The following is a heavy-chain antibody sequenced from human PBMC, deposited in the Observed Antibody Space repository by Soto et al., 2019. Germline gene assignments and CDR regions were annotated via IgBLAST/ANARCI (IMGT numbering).Heavy chain of an antibody. CDR3: VRDRADFSSTYYHYFSV. J-gene: IGHJ2*01. Sequence: KPSETLSLTCKVSGTSVRHFYWSWTRQSAGKGLEWIGRIYSTGTTNFNPSLKSRLTMSMDMSKNQVSLNLTSVTAADTAVYYCVRDRADFSSTYYHYFSVWGRGTLVTVSS. CDR2: IYSTGTT. CDR1: GTSVRHFY. D-gene: IGHD6-13*01. V-gene: IGHV4-4*07.